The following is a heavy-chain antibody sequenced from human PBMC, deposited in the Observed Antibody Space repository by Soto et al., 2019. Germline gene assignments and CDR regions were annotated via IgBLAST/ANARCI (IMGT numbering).Heavy chain of an antibody. D-gene: IGHD1-26*01. J-gene: IGHJ5*01. CDR3: VRLIGNSWLDF. Sequence: QVQLQQSEPGLVKPSQTLSLTCAISGDSVSSSSVTWNWIRQSPSRGLEWLGRTYYRSKWYNDYAESVKSRITINPDTSKKQFSLHLNSVTPEDTAVYYCVRLIGNSWLDFWGQGTLVTVSS. V-gene: IGHV6-1*01. CDR2: TYYRSKWYN. CDR1: GDSVSSSSVT.